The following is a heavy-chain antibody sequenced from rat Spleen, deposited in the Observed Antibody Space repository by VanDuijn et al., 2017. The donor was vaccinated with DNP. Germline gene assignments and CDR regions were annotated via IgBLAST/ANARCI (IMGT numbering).Heavy chain of an antibody. CDR1: GFTFNDYW. Sequence: EVQLVESGGDLVQPGRSLKLSCVASGFTFNDYWMTWIRQVPGKGLEWIASITSSGGGTFYPDSVKGRFIISRDNTKNTLYLQMDSLRSEDTATYYCARHGRRVFDYWGQGVMVTVSS. J-gene: IGHJ2*01. CDR3: ARHGRRVFDY. CDR2: ITSSGGGT. V-gene: IGHV5-31*01. D-gene: IGHD1-11*01.